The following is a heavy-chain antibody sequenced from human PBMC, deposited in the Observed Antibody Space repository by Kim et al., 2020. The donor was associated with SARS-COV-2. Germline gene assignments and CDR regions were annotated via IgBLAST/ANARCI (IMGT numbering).Heavy chain of an antibody. CDR1: VGSFSDYH. Sequence: SETLSLTCAVYVGSFSDYHWTWIRQSPGKGLEWIGEVDHSGATNYNPSLKSRVVISVDTSKNQFSLNLKSVTAADTAVYFCARGRAGVVPSPIMGLGPFYDYYALDVWGQGTTVSVSS. V-gene: IGHV4-34*01. D-gene: IGHD3-3*01. J-gene: IGHJ6*02. CDR3: ARGRAGVVPSPIMGLGPFYDYYALDV. CDR2: VDHSGAT.